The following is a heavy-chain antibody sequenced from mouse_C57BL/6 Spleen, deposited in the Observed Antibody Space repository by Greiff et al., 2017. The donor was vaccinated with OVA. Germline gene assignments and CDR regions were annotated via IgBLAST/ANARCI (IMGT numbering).Heavy chain of an antibody. V-gene: IGHV5-17*01. Sequence: EVHLVESGGGLVKPGGSLKLSCAASGFTFSDYGMHWVRQAPEKGLEWVAYISSGSSTIYYADTVKGRFTISRDNAKNTLFLQMTSLRSEDTAMYYCARDGSSYFYAMDYWGQGTSVTVSS. CDR3: ARDGSSYFYAMDY. CDR2: ISSGSSTI. J-gene: IGHJ4*01. D-gene: IGHD1-1*01. CDR1: GFTFSDYG.